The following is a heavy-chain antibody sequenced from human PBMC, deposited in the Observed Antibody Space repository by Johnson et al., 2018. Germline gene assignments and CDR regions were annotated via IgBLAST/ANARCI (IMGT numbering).Heavy chain of an antibody. Sequence: EVQLVESGGGLVQXGGSXRLXCAASGFTFSTYWMHWVRQAPGKGLVWVARMNSDGSNPYYADSVKGRFTISRDNAKNTLYLQMHSLRAEDTAVYYCARLPHLFGMDVWGQGTTVTVSS. CDR2: MNSDGSNP. CDR3: ARLPHLFGMDV. J-gene: IGHJ6*02. CDR1: GFTFSTYW. V-gene: IGHV3-74*01.